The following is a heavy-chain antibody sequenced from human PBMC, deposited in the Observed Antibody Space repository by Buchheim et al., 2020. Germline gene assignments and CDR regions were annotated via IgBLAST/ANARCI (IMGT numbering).Heavy chain of an antibody. Sequence: QLQLQESGPRLAKSSETLSLTCTVSGGSISSSSYYWGWIRQPPGKGLEWIGSTYYSGNTFYNPSLKSRVAMSLDTSKNQFSLKLSSVTAADTAVYYCARYLGYCPGSSCYSGLQFAFDIWGQGT. CDR2: TYYSGNT. CDR3: ARYLGYCPGSSCYSGLQFAFDI. D-gene: IGHD2-15*01. CDR1: GGSISSSSYY. J-gene: IGHJ3*02. V-gene: IGHV4-39*01.